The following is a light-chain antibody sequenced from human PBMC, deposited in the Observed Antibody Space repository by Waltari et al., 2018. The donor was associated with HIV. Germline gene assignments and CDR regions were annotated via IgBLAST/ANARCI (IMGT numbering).Light chain of an antibody. J-gene: IGLJ1*01. CDR2: DVG. CDR1: SSDVGGYDY. CDR3: CSYAGTYTYV. V-gene: IGLV2-11*01. Sequence: QSALTQPRSVSGSPGQTVTISCTGTSSDVGGYDYVSWFQQHPDKAPKLIIYDVGQRPSGVPDRFSGSKSSNTAFLTISGLQAEDEADYYCCSYAGTYTYVFGSGTEVTAL.